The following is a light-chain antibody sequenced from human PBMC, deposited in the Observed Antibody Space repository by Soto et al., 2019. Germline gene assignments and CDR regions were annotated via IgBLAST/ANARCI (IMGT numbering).Light chain of an antibody. J-gene: IGKJ1*01. CDR2: GAS. Sequence: EIVLTQSPGTLPLSPGERATLSCRASQSVSSSFLAWYQQKPGQAPRLLIYGASSRATGIPDRFSGSGSGTDFTLTTSRLEPEHFAVYYCQQYGSSSWTFGQGTKVEI. V-gene: IGKV3-20*01. CDR1: QSVSSSF. CDR3: QQYGSSSWT.